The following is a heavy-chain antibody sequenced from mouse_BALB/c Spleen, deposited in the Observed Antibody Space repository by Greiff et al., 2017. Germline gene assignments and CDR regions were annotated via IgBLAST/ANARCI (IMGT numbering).Heavy chain of an antibody. CDR2: IDPSDSET. V-gene: IGHV1S127*01. J-gene: IGHJ4*01. CDR3: ARAYYGNYAMDY. D-gene: IGHD2-10*01. CDR1: GYSFTSYW. Sequence: QVQLQQSGPQLVRPGASVKISCKASGYSFTSYWMHWVKQRPGQGLEWIGMIDPSDSETRLNQKFKDKATLTVDKSSSTAYMQLSSPTSEDSAVYYCARAYYGNYAMDYWGQGTSVTVSS.